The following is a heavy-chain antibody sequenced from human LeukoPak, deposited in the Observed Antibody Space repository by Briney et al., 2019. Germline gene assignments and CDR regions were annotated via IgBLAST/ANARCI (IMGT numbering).Heavy chain of an antibody. CDR1: GGSFSGYY. CDR2: IYYSGST. J-gene: IGHJ4*02. Sequence: SETLSLTCAVYGGSFSGYYWSWIRQPPGKGLEWIGYIYYSGSTNYNPSLKSRVTISVDTSKNQFSLKLSSVTAADTAVYYCARTNNSGYHDYRGQGILVTVSS. V-gene: IGHV4-59*01. D-gene: IGHD3-22*01. CDR3: ARTNNSGYHDY.